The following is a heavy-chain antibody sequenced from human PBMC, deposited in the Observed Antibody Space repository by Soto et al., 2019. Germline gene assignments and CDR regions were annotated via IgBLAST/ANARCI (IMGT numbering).Heavy chain of an antibody. V-gene: IGHV2-5*02. CDR2: IYWDEDK. D-gene: IGHD5-12*01. CDR1: GFSLSTRGVA. J-gene: IGHJ4*02. CDR3: AHRPRGYAYYVDH. Sequence: QITLKESGPTLVKPTQTLTLPCTFSGFSLSTRGVAVSWFRQPPGKALEWLALIYWDEDKWYSPSLKSRLPITADNSTNPVVSTMTNMDPVDTATSCCAHRPRGYAYYVDHWGQGTLVTVSS.